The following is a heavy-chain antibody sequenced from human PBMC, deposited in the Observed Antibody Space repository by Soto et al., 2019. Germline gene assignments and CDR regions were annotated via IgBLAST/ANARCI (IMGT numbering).Heavy chain of an antibody. CDR1: GFTFSSYN. CDR2: ISSSGTYI. CDR3: ARDTNQGASKTQLSTAGMDV. Sequence: PGGSLRLSCAASGFTFSSYNMNWVRQAPGKGLEWVSSISSSGTYIFYADSVRGRFTISRDNAKDSLYLQMNGLRAEDKAMYYCARDTNQGASKTQLSTAGMDVWGQGTTVTVSS. D-gene: IGHD2-2*01. J-gene: IGHJ6*02. V-gene: IGHV3-21*01.